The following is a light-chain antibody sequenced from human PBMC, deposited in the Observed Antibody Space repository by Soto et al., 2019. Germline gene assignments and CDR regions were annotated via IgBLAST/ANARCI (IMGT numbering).Light chain of an antibody. CDR1: TGAITSGHY. CDR2: STS. V-gene: IGLV7-43*01. CDR3: LLCHDGSVG. J-gene: IGLJ2*01. Sequence: QAVVTQEPSLTVPPGGTVTVTCASSTGAITSGHYPNWVQQRPGQTPRALAHSTSDTQSWTPARFSGSVLGDKAALTLSGVKPEDEAEYYCLLCHDGSVGFGGGTEVTVL.